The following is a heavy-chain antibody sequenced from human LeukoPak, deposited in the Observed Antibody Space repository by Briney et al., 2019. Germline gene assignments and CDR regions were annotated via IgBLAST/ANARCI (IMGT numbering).Heavy chain of an antibody. D-gene: IGHD1-26*01. V-gene: IGHV3-21*01. CDR3: ARIFSGSYWFDP. Sequence: PGRSLRLSCAASGFTFSSYSMNWVRQAPGKGLEWVSSISSSSSYIYYADSVKGRFTISRDNAKNSLYLQMNSLRAEDTAVYYCARIFSGSYWFDPWGQGTLVTVSS. CDR1: GFTFSSYS. J-gene: IGHJ5*02. CDR2: ISSSSSYI.